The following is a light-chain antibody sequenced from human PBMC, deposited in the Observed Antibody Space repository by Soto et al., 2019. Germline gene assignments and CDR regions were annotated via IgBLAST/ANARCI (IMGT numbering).Light chain of an antibody. J-gene: IGLJ2*01. Sequence: QSALTQPASVSGSPGQSITISCTGTSRDVGGYNYVSWYQQHPGKAPKLMIYGVTNRPSGVSNRFSGSKSGNTASLTISGLQAEDEADYYCSSYTSSTTLSVVFGGGTKLTVL. CDR1: SRDVGGYNY. CDR3: SSYTSSTTLSVV. V-gene: IGLV2-14*01. CDR2: GVT.